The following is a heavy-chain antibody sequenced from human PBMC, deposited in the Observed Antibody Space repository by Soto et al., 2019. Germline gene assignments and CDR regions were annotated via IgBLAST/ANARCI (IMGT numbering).Heavy chain of an antibody. Sequence: GESLKISCKGSGYSFTSYWIGWVRQMPGKGLEWMEIIYPGDSDTRYSPSFQGQVTISADKSINTAYLQWSSLKASDTAIYYCARTFGGHLYSFDFWGQGTLVTVSS. D-gene: IGHD3-16*01. V-gene: IGHV5-51*01. CDR2: IYPGDSDT. CDR3: ARTFGGHLYSFDF. CDR1: GYSFTSYW. J-gene: IGHJ4*02.